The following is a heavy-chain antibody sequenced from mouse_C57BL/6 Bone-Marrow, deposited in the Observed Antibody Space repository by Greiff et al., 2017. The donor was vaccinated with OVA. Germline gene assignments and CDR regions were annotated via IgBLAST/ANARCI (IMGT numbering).Heavy chain of an antibody. J-gene: IGHJ4*01. Sequence: QVQLQQPGAELVKPGASVKLSCKASGYTFTSYWMQWVKQRPGQGLEWIGEIDPSDSYTNYNQKFKGKATMTVDTSSSTAYMQLSSLTSEDSAVYYCARNGYYLYAMDYWGQGTSGTVSS. CDR3: ARNGYYLYAMDY. D-gene: IGHD2-3*01. CDR2: IDPSDSYT. V-gene: IGHV1-50*01. CDR1: GYTFTSYW.